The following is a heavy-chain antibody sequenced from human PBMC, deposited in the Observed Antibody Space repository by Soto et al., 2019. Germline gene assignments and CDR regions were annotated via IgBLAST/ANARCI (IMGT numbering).Heavy chain of an antibody. Sequence: QVQLVQSGAEMKEPGSSVKVSCKTSGGTFSSSAISWLRQAPGQGLEWMGGIIPLFRTPDYAQKFQGRVTLAADESTSTAYMELSSLRSEDTAVYYCARDNDRLQLGGNYYYMLDVWGQGTTFTVSS. D-gene: IGHD4-4*01. CDR3: ARDNDRLQLGGNYYYMLDV. J-gene: IGHJ6*02. CDR1: GGTFSSSA. V-gene: IGHV1-69*12. CDR2: IIPLFRTP.